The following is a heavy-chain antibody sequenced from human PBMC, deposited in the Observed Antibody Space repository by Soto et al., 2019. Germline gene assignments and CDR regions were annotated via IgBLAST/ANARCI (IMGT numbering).Heavy chain of an antibody. CDR1: GYTFTGYY. V-gene: IGHV1-2*04. D-gene: IGHD2-15*01. CDR3: AREGLKDLYGMDV. J-gene: IGHJ6*02. Sequence: GPSWKVSCKAAGYTFTGYYMHWVRQAHGQGLEWMGWINPNSGGTNYAQKFQGWVTMTRDTSISTAYMELSRLSSDDTAVYYCAREGLKDLYGMDVWGQGTPVSVSS. CDR2: INPNSGGT.